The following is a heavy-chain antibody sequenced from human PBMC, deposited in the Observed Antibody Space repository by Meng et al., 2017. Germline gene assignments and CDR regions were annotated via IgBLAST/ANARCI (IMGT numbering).Heavy chain of an antibody. CDR2: INSDGSST. Sequence: EVELEESGGGIVQPGGSLRLSCAASGFTFSSYWMHWVRQSPGKGLVWVSRINSDGSSTSYADSLKGQFTISRDNAKNTLYLQMNSLRAEDTAVYYCARDRSMGGASDDYWGQGTLVTVSS. D-gene: IGHD5-18*01. J-gene: IGHJ4*02. CDR3: ARDRSMGGASDDY. CDR1: GFTFSSYW. V-gene: IGHV3/OR16-14*01.